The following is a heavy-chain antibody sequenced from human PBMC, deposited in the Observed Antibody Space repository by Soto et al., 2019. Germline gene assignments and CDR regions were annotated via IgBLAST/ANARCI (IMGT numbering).Heavy chain of an antibody. CDR3: AIDHDILTGRDAFDI. CDR1: GFTFSSNW. V-gene: IGHV3-74*01. J-gene: IGHJ3*02. Sequence: EVQLVESGGGLVQPGGSLRLSCAASGFTFSSNWMHWVRQAPGKGLVWVSRINSDGSSTSYADSVKGRFTISRDNAKNTLYLQMNSLRAEDTAVYYCAIDHDILTGRDAFDIWGQGTMVTVSS. CDR2: INSDGSST. D-gene: IGHD3-9*01.